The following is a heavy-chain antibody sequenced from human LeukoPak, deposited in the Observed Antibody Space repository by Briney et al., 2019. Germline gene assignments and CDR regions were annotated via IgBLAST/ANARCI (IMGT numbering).Heavy chain of an antibody. V-gene: IGHV3-21*01. J-gene: IGHJ6*03. CDR2: IPSSGSFI. D-gene: IGHD2-2*01. CDR1: GFTFSDFG. CDR3: VRGLGYCSSTRCSPGYYMDV. Sequence: PGGSLRLSCAASGFTFSDFGMNWVRQTPGKGLEWVSSIPSSGSFINYADSVKGRFTISRDNAKNSLYLQMNSLRAKDTAVYYCVRGLGYCSSTRCSPGYYMDVWGKGTTVTVSS.